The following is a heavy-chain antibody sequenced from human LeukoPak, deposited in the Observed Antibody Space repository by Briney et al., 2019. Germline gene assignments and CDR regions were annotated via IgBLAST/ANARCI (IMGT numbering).Heavy chain of an antibody. Sequence: QPGGSLRRSCAASGFTLKNYAMSWVRQAPGKGLEWVSSISVSGDTTYYADSVKGRFTISRDNFKNTLYLRMNSLRAEDTAVYYCAKDDIGYYFDNWGQGTLVTVSS. D-gene: IGHD5-12*01. CDR2: ISVSGDTT. V-gene: IGHV3-23*01. J-gene: IGHJ4*02. CDR3: AKDDIGYYFDN. CDR1: GFTLKNYA.